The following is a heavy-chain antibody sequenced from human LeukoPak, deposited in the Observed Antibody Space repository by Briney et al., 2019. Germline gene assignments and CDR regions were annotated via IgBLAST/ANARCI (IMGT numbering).Heavy chain of an antibody. Sequence: SETLSLTCTVSGGSISSYYWSWIRQPPGKGLEWIGYIYYSGSTNYNPSLKSRVTISVDTSKNQFSLKLSSATAADTAVYYCARLPVVPAAIFDYWGQGTLVTVSS. J-gene: IGHJ4*02. D-gene: IGHD2-2*01. CDR1: GGSISSYY. CDR2: IYYSGST. V-gene: IGHV4-59*01. CDR3: ARLPVVPAAIFDY.